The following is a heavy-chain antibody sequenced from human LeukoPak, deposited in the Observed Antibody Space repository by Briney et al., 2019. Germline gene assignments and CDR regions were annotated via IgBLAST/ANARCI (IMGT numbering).Heavy chain of an antibody. Sequence: GEPLKISCKGSGYSFTNYWIGWVRQMPGRGLEWMGIIYPGDSDTRYSPSLQGQVTFSDDKSISTGYLQWSSLKASDTAMYYCAKGGDNSAFLFYWGQGTMVTVSS. J-gene: IGHJ4*02. D-gene: IGHD3-16*01. V-gene: IGHV5-51*01. CDR1: GYSFTNYW. CDR2: IYPGDSDT. CDR3: AKGGDNSAFLFY.